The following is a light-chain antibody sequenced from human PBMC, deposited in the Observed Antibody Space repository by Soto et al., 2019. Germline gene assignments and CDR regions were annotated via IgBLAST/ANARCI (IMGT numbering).Light chain of an antibody. CDR2: HVS. V-gene: IGLV2-14*01. J-gene: IGLJ1*01. CDR1: SSDVGGYNY. CDR3: YSYTTSSTYV. Sequence: QSVLTQPASVSGSPGQSITISCTGTSSDVGGYNYVSWYQQHPAKVTKLMIYHVSNRPSGVSDRFSGSKSGNTASLTISGLQAEDEGDYYCYSYTTSSTYVFGTGTKVTVL.